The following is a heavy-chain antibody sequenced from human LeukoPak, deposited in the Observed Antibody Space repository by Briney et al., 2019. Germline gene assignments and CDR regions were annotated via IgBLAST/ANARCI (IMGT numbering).Heavy chain of an antibody. CDR2: IFHSGDV. CDR1: GFTFSDYY. D-gene: IGHD2-15*01. J-gene: IGHJ4*02. V-gene: IGHV4-38-2*01. CDR3: ARVVASTSIDF. Sequence: PGGSLRLSCAASGFTFSDYYMSWIRQAPGKGLEWIGSIFHSGDVYYNPSLTSRVTLSVDPSNNRFSLKVTSVTAADTAIYYCARVVASTSIDFWGQGTLVTVSS.